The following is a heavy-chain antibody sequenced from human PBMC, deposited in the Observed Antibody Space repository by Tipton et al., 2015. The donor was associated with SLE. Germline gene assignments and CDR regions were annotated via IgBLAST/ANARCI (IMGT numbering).Heavy chain of an antibody. CDR3: AKELTVTGERYFDY. D-gene: IGHD4-17*01. Sequence: SLRLSCAASGFTFSSYGMHWVRQAPGKGLEWVANIKQDGSEKYYVDSVKGRFTISRDNSKNTLYLQMNSLRAEDTAVYYCAKELTVTGERYFDYWGQGTLVTVSS. J-gene: IGHJ4*02. CDR1: GFTFSSYG. V-gene: IGHV3-7*01. CDR2: IKQDGSEK.